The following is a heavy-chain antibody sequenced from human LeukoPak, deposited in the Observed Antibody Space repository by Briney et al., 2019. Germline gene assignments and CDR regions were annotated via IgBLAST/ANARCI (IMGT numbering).Heavy chain of an antibody. CDR3: ASLTPIHYDKTNMDV. J-gene: IGHJ6*03. CDR2: ISYDGSNK. Sequence: PGGSLRLSCAASGFTFSSYAMHWVRQAPGKGLEWVAVISYDGSNKYYADSVKGRFTISRDNSKNTLYLQMNSLRAEDTAVYYCASLTPIHYDKTNMDVWGKGTTVTVSS. V-gene: IGHV3-30-3*01. D-gene: IGHD3-9*01. CDR1: GFTFSSYA.